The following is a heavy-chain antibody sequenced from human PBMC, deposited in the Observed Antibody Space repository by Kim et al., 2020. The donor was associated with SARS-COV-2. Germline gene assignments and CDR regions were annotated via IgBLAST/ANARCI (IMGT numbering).Heavy chain of an antibody. Sequence: ASVKVSCKASGYTFTGYYMHWVRQAPGQGLEWMGRINPNSGGTNYAQKFQGRVTMTRDTSISTAYMELSRLRSDDTAVYYCAREMYCSGGSCYSGGMDVWGQGTTVTVSS. V-gene: IGHV1-2*06. CDR1: GYTFTGYY. J-gene: IGHJ6*02. CDR2: INPNSGGT. CDR3: AREMYCSGGSCYSGGMDV. D-gene: IGHD2-15*01.